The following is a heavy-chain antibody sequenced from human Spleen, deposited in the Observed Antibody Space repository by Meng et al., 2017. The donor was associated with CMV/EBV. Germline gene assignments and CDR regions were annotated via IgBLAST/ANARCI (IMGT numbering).Heavy chain of an antibody. J-gene: IGHJ6*02. V-gene: IGHV1-46*01. CDR2: INPSGAST. Sequence: ASVKVSCKASGYTFTSYYMHWVRQAPGQGLEWMGIINPSGASTTYAQKFQGRVAMTRDTSTSTVYMELSSLRSEDTAVYYCARDRQWRVYGSGPHSNYGMDVWGQGTTVTVSS. D-gene: IGHD3-10*01. CDR1: GYTFTSYY. CDR3: ARDRQWRVYGSGPHSNYGMDV.